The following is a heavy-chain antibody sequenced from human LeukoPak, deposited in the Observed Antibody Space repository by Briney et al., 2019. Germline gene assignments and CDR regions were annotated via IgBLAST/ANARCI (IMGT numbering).Heavy chain of an antibody. D-gene: IGHD3-22*01. J-gene: IGHJ5*02. CDR2: IYYSGST. V-gene: IGHV4-61*01. Sequence: PSETLSLTCTVSDGSVSSGSYYWSWIRQPPGKGLEWIGYIYYSGSTNYNPSLKSRVTISVDTSKNQFSLKLSSVTAADTAVYYCARDPHSSGYYYGGWFDPWGQGTLVTVSS. CDR3: ARDPHSSGYYYGGWFDP. CDR1: DGSVSSGSYY.